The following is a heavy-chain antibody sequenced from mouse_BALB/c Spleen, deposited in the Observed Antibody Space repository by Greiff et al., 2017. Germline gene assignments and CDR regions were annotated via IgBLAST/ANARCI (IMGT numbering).Heavy chain of an antibody. Sequence: VQLKESGGGLVQPGGSRKLSCAASGFTFSSFGMHWVRQAPEKGLEWVAYISSGSSTIYYADTVKGRFTISRDNPKNTLFLQMTSLRSEDTAMYYCARREDDYGNYDALDYWGQGTSVTVSS. V-gene: IGHV5-17*02. CDR2: ISSGSSTI. CDR1: GFTFSSFG. J-gene: IGHJ4*01. CDR3: ARREDDYGNYDALDY. D-gene: IGHD2-1*01.